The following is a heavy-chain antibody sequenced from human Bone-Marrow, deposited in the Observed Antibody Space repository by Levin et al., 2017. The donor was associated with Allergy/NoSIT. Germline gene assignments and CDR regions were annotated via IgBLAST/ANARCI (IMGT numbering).Heavy chain of an antibody. Sequence: AASVKVSCKASGYPFTSYDINWVRQATGQGLEWMGWMNPNSGDTGYAQKFQGRVTMTRNAAISTAYMELNNLRSEDTAVYYCARVWGSVDYWGQGTLVTVSS. CDR2: MNPNSGDT. CDR3: ARVWGSVDY. CDR1: GYPFTSYD. V-gene: IGHV1-8*01. J-gene: IGHJ4*02. D-gene: IGHD3-16*01.